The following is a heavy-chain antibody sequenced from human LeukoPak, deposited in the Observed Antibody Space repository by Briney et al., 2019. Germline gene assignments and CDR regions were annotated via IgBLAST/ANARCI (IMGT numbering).Heavy chain of an antibody. V-gene: IGHV4-34*01. CDR2: IYHSGNT. CDR3: ASPSGASTW. J-gene: IGHJ4*02. D-gene: IGHD2-15*01. Sequence: GSLRLSCAASGFTFSDYYMSWIRQPPGKGLEWIGEIYHSGNTNYNPSLKSRVTISVDKSKNQFSLTLSSVTAADTAVYYCASPSGASTWWGQGTLVTVSS. CDR1: GFTFSDYY.